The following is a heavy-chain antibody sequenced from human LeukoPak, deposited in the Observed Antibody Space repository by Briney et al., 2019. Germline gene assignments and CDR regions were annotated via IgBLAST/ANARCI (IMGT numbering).Heavy chain of an antibody. D-gene: IGHD2-21*01. CDR3: AKDGEDCGGNCYLVHY. Sequence: PGGSLRLSCAGSGFTFGSYAMTWVRLAPGKGLEWVSGISGSGDSTYCADSVKGRFTISRDNSKDTVYLQMNSLRAEDTAVYYCAKDGEDCGGNCYLVHYWGQGTLVTVSS. J-gene: IGHJ4*02. V-gene: IGHV3-23*01. CDR2: ISGSGDST. CDR1: GFTFGSYA.